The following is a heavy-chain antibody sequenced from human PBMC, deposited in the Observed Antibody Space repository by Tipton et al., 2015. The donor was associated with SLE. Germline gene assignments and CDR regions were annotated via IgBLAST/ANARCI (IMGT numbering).Heavy chain of an antibody. CDR1: GGTFSSYA. CDR3: ARRADWLGYYFDY. V-gene: IGHV1-69*01. Sequence: QVQLVQSGAEVKKPGASVKVSCKASGGTFSSYAISWVRQAPGQGLEWMGGIIPIFGTANYAQKFQGRVTITADESTSTAYMGLSSLRSEDTAVYYCARRADWLGYYFDYWGQGTLVTVSS. J-gene: IGHJ4*02. D-gene: IGHD3/OR15-3a*01. CDR2: IIPIFGTA.